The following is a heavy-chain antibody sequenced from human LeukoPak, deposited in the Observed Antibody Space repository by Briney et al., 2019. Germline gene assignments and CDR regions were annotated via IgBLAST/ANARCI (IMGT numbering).Heavy chain of an antibody. CDR3: ARGWIQLWFGYYYMDV. Sequence: ASVKVSCKASGYTFTSYDINWVRQATGQGLEWMGWMNPNSGNTGYAQKFQGRVTITRNTSISTAYMGLSSLRSEDTAVYYCARGWIQLWFGYYYMDVWGKGTTVTVSS. D-gene: IGHD5-18*01. CDR2: MNPNSGNT. J-gene: IGHJ6*03. V-gene: IGHV1-8*03. CDR1: GYTFTSYD.